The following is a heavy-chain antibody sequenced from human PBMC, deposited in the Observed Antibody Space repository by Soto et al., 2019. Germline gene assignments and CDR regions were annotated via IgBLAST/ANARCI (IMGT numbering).Heavy chain of an antibody. J-gene: IGHJ4*02. V-gene: IGHV3-30-3*01. CDR1: GFTFSSYA. CDR2: ISYDGSNK. D-gene: IGHD3-10*01. Sequence: QVQLVESGGGVVQPGRSLRLSCAASGFTFSSYAMHWVRQAPGKGLEWVAVISYDGSNKYYADSVKGRFTISRDNSKNRLYLQMNSLRAEDTAVYYCARDIYYYGSGSVYWGQGTLVTVSS. CDR3: ARDIYYYGSGSVY.